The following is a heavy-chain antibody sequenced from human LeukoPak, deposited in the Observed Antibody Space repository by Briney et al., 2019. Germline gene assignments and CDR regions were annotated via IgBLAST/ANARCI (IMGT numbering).Heavy chain of an antibody. D-gene: IGHD2-15*01. Sequence: GGSLRLSCAASGFTFSSYWMHWVRQAPGKGLVWVSRINSDGSSTSYADSVKGRFTISRDNAKNSLYLQMSSLRADDTAVYYCASGYCSGGSCYPNWFDPWGQGTLVTVSS. V-gene: IGHV3-74*01. J-gene: IGHJ5*02. CDR2: INSDGSST. CDR3: ASGYCSGGSCYPNWFDP. CDR1: GFTFSSYW.